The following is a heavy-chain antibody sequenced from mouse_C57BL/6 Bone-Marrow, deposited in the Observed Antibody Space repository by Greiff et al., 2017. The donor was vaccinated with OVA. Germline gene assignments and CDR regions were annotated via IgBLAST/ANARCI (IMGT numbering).Heavy chain of an antibody. Sequence: VQLQQSGAELAKPGASVKLSCKASGYTFTCYWVHLVKQRPGQGLEWIGYINPSSGYTKYNQKFKDKATLTADKSSSTAYMQLSSLTYEDSAVYYCALVQFAYWGQGTLVTVSA. J-gene: IGHJ3*01. CDR1: GYTFTCYW. CDR2: INPSSGYT. CDR3: ALVQFAY. V-gene: IGHV1-7*01.